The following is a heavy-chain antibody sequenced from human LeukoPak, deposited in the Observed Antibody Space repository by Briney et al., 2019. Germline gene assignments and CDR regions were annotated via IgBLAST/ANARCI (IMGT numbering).Heavy chain of an antibody. CDR3: ARGSYYDSSGNDAFDI. V-gene: IGHV1-8*01. D-gene: IGHD3-22*01. CDR1: GYTFTSYD. Sequence: ASVKVSCKASGYTFTSYDINWVRQATGQGLEWMGWMNPNSGNTGYAQKFQGRVTMTRNTSISTAYMELSSLRSGDTAVYYCARGSYYDSSGNDAFDIWGQGTMVTVSS. CDR2: MNPNSGNT. J-gene: IGHJ3*02.